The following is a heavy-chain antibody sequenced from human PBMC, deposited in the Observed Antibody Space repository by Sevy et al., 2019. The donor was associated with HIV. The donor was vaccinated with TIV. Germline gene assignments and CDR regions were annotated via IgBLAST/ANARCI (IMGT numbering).Heavy chain of an antibody. CDR3: ARAEGRRYFDPSGWFDP. D-gene: IGHD3-9*01. V-gene: IGHV3-33*01. CDR2: IWYDGSNK. J-gene: IGHJ5*02. Sequence: GRSLRLSCAASGFNLRNYGMHWVRQAPGKGLEWVAVIWYDGSNKYYGDSVKGRFTISRDNSKNTVYLQMNSLRAEDTALYYCARAEGRRYFDPSGWFDPWGQGTLVTVSS. CDR1: GFNLRNYG.